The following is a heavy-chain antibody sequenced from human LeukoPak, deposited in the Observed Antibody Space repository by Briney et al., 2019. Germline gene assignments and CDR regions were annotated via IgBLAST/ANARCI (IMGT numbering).Heavy chain of an antibody. CDR2: AYDTGST. V-gene: IGHV4-61*02. CDR1: GDSISAGNYY. Sequence: PSETLSLTCTVSGDSISAGNYYWSWIRQPAGKGLEWVGRAYDTGSTWHRPSLKDRVTISIDTSKNQFSLNLKSVTAADTALYFCARIVGSEGSSNGWCDFWGPGILVSVSS. CDR3: ARIVGSEGSSNGWCDF. D-gene: IGHD6-19*01. J-gene: IGHJ4*02.